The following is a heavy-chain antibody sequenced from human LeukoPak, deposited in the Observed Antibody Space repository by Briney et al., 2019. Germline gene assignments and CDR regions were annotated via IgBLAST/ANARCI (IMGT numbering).Heavy chain of an antibody. V-gene: IGHV3-30*18. J-gene: IGHJ4*02. CDR1: GFTYSSYG. Sequence: GRSLRLSCAASGFTYSSYGMHWVRQAPGKGLVGGAGISYDGSNKYYADSVKGRFTISRDNSKNTLDLQMNSLRAEDTAVYYCAKDYELSGGSCFDYWGQGTLVTVSS. CDR2: ISYDGSNK. CDR3: AKDYELSGGSCFDY. D-gene: IGHD2-15*01.